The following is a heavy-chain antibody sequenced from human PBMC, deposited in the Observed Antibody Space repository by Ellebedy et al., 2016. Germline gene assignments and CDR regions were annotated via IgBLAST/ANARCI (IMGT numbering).Heavy chain of an antibody. V-gene: IGHV3-74*01. CDR3: AGGFYVDY. CDR2: INTDGSTT. Sequence: GGSLRLXXADSGFSFSHYWMHWVRQAPGEGLVWVSRINTDGSTTTYADSVKGRFTISRDNARNTLYLQMNSLRAEDTGVYYCAGGFYVDYWGQGTLVTVSS. J-gene: IGHJ4*02. CDR1: GFSFSHYW. D-gene: IGHD3-3*01.